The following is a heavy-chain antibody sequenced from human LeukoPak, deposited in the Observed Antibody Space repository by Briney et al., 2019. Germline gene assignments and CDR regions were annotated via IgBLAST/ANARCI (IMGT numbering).Heavy chain of an antibody. CDR2: INPNSGGT. CDR1: GYTSTGYY. J-gene: IGHJ6*03. CDR3: ARTRPYSSSSPLYYYYYMDV. D-gene: IGHD6-6*01. Sequence: ASVKVSCKASGYTSTGYYMHWVRQAPGQGLEWMGWINPNSGGTNYAQKFQGRVTMTRDTSISTAYMELSRLRSDDTAVYYCARTRPYSSSSPLYYYYYMDVWGKGTTVTVSS. V-gene: IGHV1-2*02.